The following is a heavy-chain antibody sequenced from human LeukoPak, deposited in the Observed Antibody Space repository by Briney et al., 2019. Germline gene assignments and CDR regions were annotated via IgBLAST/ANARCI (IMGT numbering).Heavy chain of an antibody. CDR3: ARLGLRELNYAMDV. V-gene: IGHV4-4*02. J-gene: IGHJ6*02. CDR2: VYHGGST. D-gene: IGHD2-21*02. CDR1: GDSISTNHW. Sequence: SETLSLTCAVSGDSISTNHWWSWVRQPPGKGLEWIGEVYHGGSTNYNPSLKSRVTISVDKSKNLFSLKLTSVTAADTAMYYCARLGLRELNYAMDVWGQGTTVTVSS.